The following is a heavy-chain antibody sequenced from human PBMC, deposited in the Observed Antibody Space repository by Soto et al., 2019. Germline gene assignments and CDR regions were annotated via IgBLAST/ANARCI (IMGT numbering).Heavy chain of an antibody. V-gene: IGHV3-30*18. J-gene: IGHJ4*02. CDR2: ISYDGSNK. Sequence: PGGSPRLSCAASGFTFSSYGMHWVRQAPGKGLEWVAVISYDGSNKYYADSVKGRFTISRDNSKNTLYLQMNSLRAEDTAVYYCAKDGGAYSNYVSYWGQGTLVTVSS. D-gene: IGHD4-4*01. CDR1: GFTFSSYG. CDR3: AKDGGAYSNYVSY.